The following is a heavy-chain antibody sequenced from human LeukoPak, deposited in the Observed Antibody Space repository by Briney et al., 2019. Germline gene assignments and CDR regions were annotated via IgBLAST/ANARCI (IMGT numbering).Heavy chain of an antibody. CDR1: GFTFSSYA. CDR2: ISYDGSNK. CDR3: AKSSSTWAKNWFDP. V-gene: IGHV3-30*04. D-gene: IGHD6-13*01. Sequence: GRSLRLSCAASGFTFSSYAMHWVRQAPGKGLEWVAVISYDGSNKYYADSVKGRFTISRDNSKNTLYLQMNSLRAEDTAVYYCAKSSSTWAKNWFDPWGQGTLVTVSS. J-gene: IGHJ5*02.